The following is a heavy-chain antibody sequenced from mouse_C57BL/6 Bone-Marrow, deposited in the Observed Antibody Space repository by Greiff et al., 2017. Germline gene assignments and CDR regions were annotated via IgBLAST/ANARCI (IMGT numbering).Heavy chain of an antibody. Sequence: QVQLQQSGPELVKPGASVKISCKASGYAFSSSWMNWVKQRPGKGLEWIGRIYPGDGDTNYNGKFKGKATLTADKSSSTAYMQLSSLTSEDSAVYSCARYHYSNPTAMDYWGQGASVTVSP. CDR1: GYAFSSSW. J-gene: IGHJ4*01. D-gene: IGHD2-5*01. V-gene: IGHV1-82*01. CDR3: ARYHYSNPTAMDY. CDR2: IYPGDGDT.